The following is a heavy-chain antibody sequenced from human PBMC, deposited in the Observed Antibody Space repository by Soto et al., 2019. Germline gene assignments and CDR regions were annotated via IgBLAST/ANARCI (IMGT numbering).Heavy chain of an antibody. CDR2: IIPMFGTA. CDR3: ASGIQLWLRRINNGYSG. CDR1: GGTFSTYA. Sequence: QVQLVQSGAEVKKPASSVKVSCKAPGGTFSTYAISWLRQAPGQGLEWMGGIIPMFGTANYAQRFQDRVTISADEVTNTVYMVLSSVRSGDTAVYCCASGIQLWLRRINNGYSGWGQGTLVTVSS. V-gene: IGHV1-69*12. J-gene: IGHJ4*02. D-gene: IGHD5-18*01.